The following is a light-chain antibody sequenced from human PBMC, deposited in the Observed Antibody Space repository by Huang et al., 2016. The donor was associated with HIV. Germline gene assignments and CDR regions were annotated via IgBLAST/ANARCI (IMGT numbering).Light chain of an antibody. CDR3: MQSIQLPFT. CDR1: QSLLHSDGKIH. J-gene: IGKJ3*01. Sequence: DLVMTQTPLSLSVTPGQPASISCKSGQSLLHSDGKIHLSWCLQRPGQSPHRLIYEGSNRFSGVPDRFSGSGSGTDFTLKISRVEAEDVGVYYCMQSIQLPFTFGPGTKVDLK. V-gene: IGKV2D-29*02. CDR2: EGS.